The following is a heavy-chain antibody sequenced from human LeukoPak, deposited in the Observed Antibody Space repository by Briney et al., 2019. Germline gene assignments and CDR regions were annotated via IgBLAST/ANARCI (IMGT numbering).Heavy chain of an antibody. D-gene: IGHD1-1*01. Sequence: GGSLRLSCAASGFTFSTYSMNWVRQAPGKGLEWVSSISSSSSYIYYADSVKGRFTISRDNAKNSLYLQMNSLRAEDTAVYYCAREASGTPLGYWGQGTLVTASS. CDR3: AREASGTPLGY. CDR1: GFTFSTYS. CDR2: ISSSSSYI. V-gene: IGHV3-21*01. J-gene: IGHJ4*02.